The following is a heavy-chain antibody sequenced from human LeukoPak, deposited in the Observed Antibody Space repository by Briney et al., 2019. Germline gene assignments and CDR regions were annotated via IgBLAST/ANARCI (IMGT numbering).Heavy chain of an antibody. CDR1: GGSISSYY. Sequence: SETLSLTCTVSGGSISSYYWSWIRQPPGKGPGWIGYIYYSGSTNYNPSLKSRVTISVKTSKNQFSLKLSSVTAADTAVYYCASYDSRQISFDPWGQGTLVTVSS. CDR2: IYYSGST. D-gene: IGHD3-22*01. CDR3: ASYDSRQISFDP. J-gene: IGHJ5*02. V-gene: IGHV4-59*01.